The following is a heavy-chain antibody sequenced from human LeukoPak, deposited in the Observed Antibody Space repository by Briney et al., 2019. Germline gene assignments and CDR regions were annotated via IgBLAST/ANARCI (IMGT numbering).Heavy chain of an antibody. CDR3: AKGGNYYGMDV. V-gene: IGHV3-30*18. CDR1: GFTFSSYG. CDR2: ISYDGSNK. J-gene: IGHJ6*02. Sequence: GGSLRLSCAASGFTFSSYGMHWVRQAPGKGLEWVAVISYDGSNKYYADSVKGRFTISGDNSKNTLYVQMNSLRAEDTAVYYCAKGGNYYGMDVWGQGTTVTVSS.